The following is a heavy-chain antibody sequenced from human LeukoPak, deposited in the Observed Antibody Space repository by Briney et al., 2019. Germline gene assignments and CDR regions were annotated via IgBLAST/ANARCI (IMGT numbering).Heavy chain of an antibody. Sequence: TPSETLSLTCTVSGVSISPNLWSWLRQPPGRGLEWIGYIQYSGDTHYNPSLESRVTISVDTSKNQVSLKVISVTAADTALYYCARHVLRGGTVFDVWGQGTLVTVSA. V-gene: IGHV4-59*08. D-gene: IGHD2-8*01. CDR1: GVSISPNL. J-gene: IGHJ4*02. CDR2: IQYSGDT. CDR3: ARHVLRGGTVFDV.